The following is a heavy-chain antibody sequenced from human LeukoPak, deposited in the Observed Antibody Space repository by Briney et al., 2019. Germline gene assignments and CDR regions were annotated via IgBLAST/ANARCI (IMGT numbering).Heavy chain of an antibody. Sequence: SETRSLTCTVSGGSISSGSYYWSWIRQPAGKGLEWIGRIYTSGSTNYNPSLKSRVTISVDTSKNQFSLKLSSVTAADTAVYYCARASGVVAATHYYYYYMDVWGKGTTVTVSS. D-gene: IGHD2-15*01. V-gene: IGHV4-61*02. CDR2: IYTSGST. J-gene: IGHJ6*03. CDR1: GGSISSGSYY. CDR3: ARASGVVAATHYYYYYMDV.